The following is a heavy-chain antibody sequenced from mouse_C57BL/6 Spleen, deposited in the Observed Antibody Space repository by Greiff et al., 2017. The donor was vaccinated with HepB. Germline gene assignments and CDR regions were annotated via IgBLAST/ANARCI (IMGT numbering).Heavy chain of an antibody. Sequence: VQLQQSVAELVRPGASVTFSCTASGFNINNTYMHWVTQRPEQCLAWLGRIDPANGNTKYAPKFPGNATITADTSSNTAYLQLSSLTSEDTAIYYCAARGTLGYWGQGTTLTVSS. D-gene: IGHD3-3*01. CDR3: AARGTLGY. CDR1: GFNINNTY. V-gene: IGHV14-3*01. J-gene: IGHJ2*01. CDR2: IDPANGNT.